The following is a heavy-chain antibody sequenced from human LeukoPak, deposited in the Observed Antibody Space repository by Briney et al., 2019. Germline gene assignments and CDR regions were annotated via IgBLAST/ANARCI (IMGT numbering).Heavy chain of an antibody. V-gene: IGHV4-38-2*02. J-gene: IGHJ4*02. CDR2: IYHSGST. CDR1: GYSISSGYY. D-gene: IGHD3-10*01. CDR3: ARSIGDGGDY. Sequence: SETLSLTCTVSGYSISSGYYWGWIRQPPGEGLEWIGSIYHSGSTYYNPSLKSRVTISVDTSKNQFSLKLSSVTAADTAVYYCARSIGDGGDYWGQGTLVTVSS.